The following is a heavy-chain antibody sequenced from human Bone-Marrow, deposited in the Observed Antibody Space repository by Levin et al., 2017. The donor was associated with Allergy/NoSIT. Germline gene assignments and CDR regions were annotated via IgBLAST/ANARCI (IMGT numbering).Heavy chain of an antibody. CDR1: GGSISSSSYY. J-gene: IGHJ6*02. CDR2: IYYSGST. Sequence: SQTLSLTCTVSGGSISSSSYYWGWIRQPPGKGLEWIGSIYYSGSTYYNPSLKSRVTISVDTTKNQFSLKLSSVTAADTAVYYCAREVVFVPAASSYYDGMDVWGQGTTVTVSS. CDR3: AREVVFVPAASSYYDGMDV. V-gene: IGHV4-39*07. D-gene: IGHD2-2*01.